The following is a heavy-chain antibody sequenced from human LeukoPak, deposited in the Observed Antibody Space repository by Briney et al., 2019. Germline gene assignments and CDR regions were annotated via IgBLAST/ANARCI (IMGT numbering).Heavy chain of an antibody. CDR2: ISGSGGST. CDR1: GFTFSSYA. J-gene: IGHJ5*02. D-gene: IGHD3-3*01. V-gene: IGHV3-23*01. CDR3: AKGNYYDFWSGYQNWFDP. Sequence: PGGSLRLSCAASGFTFSSYAMSWVRQAPGKGLEWVSAISGSGGSTYYADSVKGRFTISRDNSKNTLYLQMNSLRAEDTAVYYCAKGNYYDFWSGYQNWFDPWGQGTLVTVSS.